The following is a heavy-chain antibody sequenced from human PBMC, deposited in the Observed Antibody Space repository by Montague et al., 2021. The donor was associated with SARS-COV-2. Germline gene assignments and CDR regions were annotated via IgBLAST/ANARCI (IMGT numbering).Heavy chain of an antibody. V-gene: IGHV4-34*01. D-gene: IGHD3-9*01. CDR1: RGSFSNYY. Sequence: SETRSLTCAVSRGSFSNYYWTWTRQSPGKGLEWIGEINQGGAPNYTPSLKSRVTISLGTSKKQISLKLNSVTVADTAVFFCARGRPVQGSFRHFDSISSGALDIWAQGSLVIVSS. J-gene: IGHJ3*02. CDR3: ARGRPVQGSFRHFDSISSGALDI. CDR2: INQGGAP.